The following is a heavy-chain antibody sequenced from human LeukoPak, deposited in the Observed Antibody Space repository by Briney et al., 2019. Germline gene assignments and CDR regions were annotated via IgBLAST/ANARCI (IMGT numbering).Heavy chain of an antibody. D-gene: IGHD3-9*01. CDR1: EFTFNIFS. J-gene: IGHJ4*02. Sequence: PGGSLRLSCAASEFTFNIFSMSWVRQAPGKGLEWVSSIISDSAVTHYADSVKGRFTVSRDNAKNSVYLQMSGLRVDDTGVYCCAREPMQYDILTGFYSWGQGIPVTV. CDR3: AREPMQYDILTGFYS. CDR2: IISDSAVT. V-gene: IGHV3-21*01.